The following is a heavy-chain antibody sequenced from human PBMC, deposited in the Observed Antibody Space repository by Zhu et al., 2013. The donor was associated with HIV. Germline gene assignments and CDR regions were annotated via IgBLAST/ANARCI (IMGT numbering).Heavy chain of an antibody. Sequence: VQSGAEVKKLGLGEGXLQXLRXLSSYAISWVRQAPGQGLEWMGGIIPIFGTANYAQKFQGRVTITADKSTSTAYMELRSLRSEDTAVYYCARRYYCESGSYLGHFDYWGQGTRVIVSS. CDR1: RXLSSYA. CDR3: ARRYYCESGSYLGHFDY. D-gene: IGHD3-22*01. CDR2: IIPIFGTA. J-gene: IGHJ4*02. V-gene: IGHV1-69*06.